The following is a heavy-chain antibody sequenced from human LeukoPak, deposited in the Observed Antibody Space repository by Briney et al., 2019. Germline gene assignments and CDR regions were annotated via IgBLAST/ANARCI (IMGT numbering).Heavy chain of an antibody. Sequence: PSQTLSLTCTVSGGSISSDYFYWSWIRQHPGKGLEWIGYIYYSGSTYYNPSLKSRVIISVDTSKNQFSLKLSSVTAADTAVYYCARIPLGPDGYNSRWGQGTLVTVSS. CDR3: ARIPLGPDGYNSR. D-gene: IGHD5-24*01. CDR2: IYYSGST. V-gene: IGHV4-31*03. CDR1: GGSISSDYFY. J-gene: IGHJ4*02.